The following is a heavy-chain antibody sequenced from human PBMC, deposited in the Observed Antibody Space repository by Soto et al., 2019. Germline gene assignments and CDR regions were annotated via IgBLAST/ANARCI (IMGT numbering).Heavy chain of an antibody. CDR1: GFTFRNYW. CDR3: AREIVTTGEYYFDS. J-gene: IGHJ4*02. Sequence: PGGSLRLSCAASGFTFRNYWLPWVRQPPGKGLVWVSRINRDGSSTSYADSVKGRVTISRDTAKNTLYLQMNSLRAEDTAVYYCAREIVTTGEYYFDSWGQGTLVTVSS. D-gene: IGHD1-1*01. V-gene: IGHV3-74*01. CDR2: INRDGSST.